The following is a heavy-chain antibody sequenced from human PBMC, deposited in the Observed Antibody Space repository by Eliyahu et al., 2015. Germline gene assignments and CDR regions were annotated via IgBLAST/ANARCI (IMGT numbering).Heavy chain of an antibody. CDR1: GFTFSNYG. CDR3: ARSAYYDFHTYLIDY. J-gene: IGHJ4*02. D-gene: IGHD3-16*01. V-gene: IGHV3-33*01. CDR2: IWYDGTNK. Sequence: QVQMVESGGGVVQPGSSLRLSCEVSGFTFSNYGMHWVRQGPGKGLEWVAIIWYDGTNKYDADSVKGRFTISRDNSKNTLYLQMNSLRVEDTAVYFCARSAYYDFHTYLIDYWGQGTLVTVSS.